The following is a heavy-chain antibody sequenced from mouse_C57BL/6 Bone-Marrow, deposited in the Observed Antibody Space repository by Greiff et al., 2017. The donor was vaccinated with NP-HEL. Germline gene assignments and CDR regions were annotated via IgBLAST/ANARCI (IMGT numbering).Heavy chain of an antibody. CDR1: GYTFTSYW. CDR2: IHPNSGST. D-gene: IGHD4-1*01. J-gene: IGHJ3*01. V-gene: IGHV1-64*01. Sequence: QVHVKQPGAELVKPGASVKLSCKASGYTFTSYWMHWVKQRTGQGLEWIGMIHPNSGSTNYNEKFKSKATLTVDKSSSTAYMQRSSLTSEDTTFYYCAPGTCYWGQGTLATVSA. CDR3: APGTCY.